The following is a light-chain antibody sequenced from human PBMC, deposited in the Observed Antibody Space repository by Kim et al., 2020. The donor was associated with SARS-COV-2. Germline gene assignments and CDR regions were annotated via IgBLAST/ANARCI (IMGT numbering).Light chain of an antibody. V-gene: IGLV3-1*01. CDR1: KLGDKY. Sequence: SYELTQPPSVSVSPGQTASITCSGDKLGDKYACWYQQKPGQSPVLVIYQDSKRPSGIPVRFSGSNSGNTATLTISGTQAMDEADYYCQAWDSSTAVFGGGTQLTVL. CDR3: QAWDSSTAV. CDR2: QDS. J-gene: IGLJ2*01.